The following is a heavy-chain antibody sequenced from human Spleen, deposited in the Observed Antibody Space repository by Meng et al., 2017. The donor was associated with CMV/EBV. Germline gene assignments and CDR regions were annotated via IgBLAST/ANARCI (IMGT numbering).Heavy chain of an antibody. CDR1: GYTFTSYG. V-gene: IGHV1-18*01. CDR3: ARDSPSLYSSSPGIDF. CDR2: SSVYTDNT. J-gene: IGHJ4*02. Sequence: ASVKVSCKTSGYTFTSYGISWVRQAPGQGLEWMGWSSVYTDNTSSAQKYQGRLTMTTDTSTSTAYMEVRSLRSDDTAVYYCARDSPSLYSSSPGIDFWGQGTLVTVSS. D-gene: IGHD6-6*01.